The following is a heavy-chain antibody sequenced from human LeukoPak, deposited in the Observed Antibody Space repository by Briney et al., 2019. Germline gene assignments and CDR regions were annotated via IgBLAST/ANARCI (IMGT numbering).Heavy chain of an antibody. Sequence: WASVKVSCKASGGTFSSYAISWVRQAPGQGLEWMGGIIPIFGTANYAQKFQGRVTITTDESTSTAYMELSSLRSEDTAVYYCARDPRDGDHGFDYWGQGTLVTVSS. D-gene: IGHD4-17*01. CDR2: IIPIFGTA. CDR1: GGTFSSYA. CDR3: ARDPRDGDHGFDY. J-gene: IGHJ4*02. V-gene: IGHV1-69*05.